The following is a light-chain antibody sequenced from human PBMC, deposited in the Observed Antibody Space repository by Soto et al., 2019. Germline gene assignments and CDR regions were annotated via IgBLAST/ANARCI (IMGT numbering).Light chain of an antibody. CDR2: KAS. Sequence: DIQMTQSPSTLFASVGDRVTVTCRASQSISSWLAWYQQKPGKAPKLLIYKASNLESGVPSRFSGSGSGTEFTLTISSLQPDDFATYYCQHYNSYSWTFGQGTKVEIK. V-gene: IGKV1-5*03. CDR1: QSISSW. J-gene: IGKJ1*01. CDR3: QHYNSYSWT.